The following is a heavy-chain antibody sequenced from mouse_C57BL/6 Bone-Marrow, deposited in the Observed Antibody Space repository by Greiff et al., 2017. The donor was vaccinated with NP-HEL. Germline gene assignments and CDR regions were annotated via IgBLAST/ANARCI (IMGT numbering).Heavy chain of an antibody. V-gene: IGHV10-1*01. CDR1: GFSFNTYA. CDR3: VSYGNYGFAY. Sequence: EVQVVESGGGLVQPKGSLKLSCAASGFSFNTYAMNWVRQAPGKGLEWVARIRSKSNNYATYYADSVKDRFTISRDDSESMLYLQMNNLKTEDTAMYYCVSYGNYGFAYWGQGTLVTVSA. D-gene: IGHD2-1*01. CDR2: IRSKSNNYAT. J-gene: IGHJ3*01.